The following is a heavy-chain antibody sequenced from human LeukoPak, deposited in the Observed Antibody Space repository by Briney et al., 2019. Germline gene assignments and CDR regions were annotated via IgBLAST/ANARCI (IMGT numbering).Heavy chain of an antibody. CDR1: GFTFSSYA. CDR3: AKDPYSRSWYYFDY. J-gene: IGHJ4*02. D-gene: IGHD6-13*01. Sequence: GGSLRLSCAASGFTFSSYAMSWVRQAPGKVLEWVSAISGSGGSTYYADSVKGRFTISRDTSKNTLYLQMNSLRAEDTAVYYCAKDPYSRSWYYFDYWGQGTLVTVSS. V-gene: IGHV3-23*01. CDR2: ISGSGGST.